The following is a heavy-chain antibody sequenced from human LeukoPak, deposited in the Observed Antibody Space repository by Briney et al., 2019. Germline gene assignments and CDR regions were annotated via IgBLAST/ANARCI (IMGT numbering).Heavy chain of an antibody. Sequence: GGSLRLSCAASGFIFSDYYMTWIRQAPGKGLDGISYISSDSSYTRYADSVKGRFTVSRDNAKNSLYLQMNSLRAEDTAVYYCARLHSTAAAGTYDYWGQGTLVTVSS. V-gene: IGHV3-11*06. CDR3: ARLHSTAAAGTYDY. D-gene: IGHD6-13*01. CDR1: GFIFSDYY. CDR2: ISSDSSYT. J-gene: IGHJ4*02.